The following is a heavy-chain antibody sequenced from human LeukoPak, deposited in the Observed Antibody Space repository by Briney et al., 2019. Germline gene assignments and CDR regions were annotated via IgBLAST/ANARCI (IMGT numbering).Heavy chain of an antibody. J-gene: IGHJ4*02. D-gene: IGHD7-27*01. CDR1: EFTFGGHT. CDR3: AMGPNWGSHS. V-gene: IGHV3-23*01. Sequence: GGSLRLSCAASEFTFGGHTMIWVRQAPGKRLEWVAIIGNNGGGIHYADSVKGRFTISRDNSKKTLYLQMNSLRVEDTATYYCAMGPNWGSHSWGQGTLVTVSS. CDR2: IGNNGGGI.